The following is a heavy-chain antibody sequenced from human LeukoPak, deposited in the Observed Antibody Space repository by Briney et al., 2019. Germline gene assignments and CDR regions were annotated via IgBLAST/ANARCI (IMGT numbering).Heavy chain of an antibody. V-gene: IGHV4-39*01. CDR3: ARQEGSGYYQNWFDP. CDR1: GGSISSSSYY. D-gene: IGHD3-22*01. CDR2: IYYSGST. J-gene: IGHJ5*02. Sequence: PSETLSLTCTVSGGSISSSSYYWGWIRQPPGKGLEWIGSIYYSGSTYYNPSLKSRVTISVDTSKNQFSLKLSSVTAADTAVYYCARQEGSGYYQNWFDPWGQGTLVTVSS.